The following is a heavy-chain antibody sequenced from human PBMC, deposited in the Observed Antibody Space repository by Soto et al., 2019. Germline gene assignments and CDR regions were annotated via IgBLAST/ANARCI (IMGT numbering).Heavy chain of an antibody. V-gene: IGHV3-33*01. J-gene: IGHJ4*02. Sequence: SLRLFFAASGFTFSGYVMHWVHQAPGKGLEWVAFIWHDGGNKFYAESVKGRFTISRDNSKNTLYLQMTSLSAEDTAMYYCARDGDVNTGFGKDYWGQGTLVTASS. D-gene: IGHD3-16*01. CDR1: GFTFSGYV. CDR3: ARDGDVNTGFGKDY. CDR2: IWHDGGNK.